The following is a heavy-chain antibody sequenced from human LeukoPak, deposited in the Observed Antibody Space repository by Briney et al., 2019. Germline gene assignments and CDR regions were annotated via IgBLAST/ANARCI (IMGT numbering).Heavy chain of an antibody. CDR1: SGSISSGSYY. CDR3: ARDLAFDP. V-gene: IGHV4-61*02. Sequence: PSQTLSLTXTVSSGSISSGSYYWSWIRQPAGKGLEWIGRIYTSGSTNYNPSLKSRVTISVDTSKNQFSLKLSSVTAADTAVYYCARDLAFDPWGQGTLVTVSS. D-gene: IGHD5-12*01. J-gene: IGHJ5*02. CDR2: IYTSGST.